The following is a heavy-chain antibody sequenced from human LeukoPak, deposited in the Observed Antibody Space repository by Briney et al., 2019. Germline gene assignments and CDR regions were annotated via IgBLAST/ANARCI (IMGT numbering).Heavy chain of an antibody. V-gene: IGHV4-59*01. J-gene: IGHJ5*02. CDR1: GDSISSYY. CDR3: ARGGGWFDP. CDR2: IYYSGST. D-gene: IGHD3-16*01. Sequence: SETLSLTCTVSGDSISSYYWSWIRQPPGKGLEWIGYIYYSGSTNYNPPLKSRVTISVDTSKNQFSLRLSSVTAADTAVYYCARGGGWFDPWGQGTLVTVSS.